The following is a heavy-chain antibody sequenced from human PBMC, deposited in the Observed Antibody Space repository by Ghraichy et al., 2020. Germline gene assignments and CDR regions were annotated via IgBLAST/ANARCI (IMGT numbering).Heavy chain of an antibody. CDR2: ISGSGSST. CDR3: AKGLTGTTGRFDF. V-gene: IGHV3-23*01. Sequence: GGSLRLSCAASGFTFSVYAMTWVRHAPGKGLEWVSTISGSGSSTYYADSVRGRFTISRDNSNKTRCLKMNNLRDDDKAVYYCAKGLTGTTGRFDFWGQGALVTVST. J-gene: IGHJ4*02. CDR1: GFTFSVYA. D-gene: IGHD1-20*01.